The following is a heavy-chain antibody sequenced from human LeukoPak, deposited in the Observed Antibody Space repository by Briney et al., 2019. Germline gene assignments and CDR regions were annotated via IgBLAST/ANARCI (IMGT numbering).Heavy chain of an antibody. D-gene: IGHD2-2*01. V-gene: IGHV4-34*01. CDR3: ARRGLDIVVVPSAIGGYEDGFPFDY. CDR2: INHSGST. Sequence: SETLSLTCAVYGGSFSGYYWSWIRQPPGKGLEWIGEINHSGSTNYNPSLKSRVTISVDTSKNHSSLKLSSVTAADTAVYYWARRGLDIVVVPSAIGGYEDGFPFDYWGQGTLVTVSS. CDR1: GGSFSGYY. J-gene: IGHJ4*02.